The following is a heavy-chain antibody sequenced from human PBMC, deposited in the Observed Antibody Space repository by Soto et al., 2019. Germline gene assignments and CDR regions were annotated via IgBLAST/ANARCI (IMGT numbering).Heavy chain of an antibody. CDR1: GGSISSGDYY. CDR3: ARVGIAARLGFRWFDP. J-gene: IGHJ5*02. CDR2: IYYSGST. Sequence: PSETLSLTCTVSGGSISSGDYYWSWIRQPPGKGLEWIGYIYYSGSTYYNPSLKSRVTISVDTSKNQFSLKLSSVTAADTAVYYCARVGIAARLGFRWFDPWGQGTLVTVSS. D-gene: IGHD6-6*01. V-gene: IGHV4-30-4*01.